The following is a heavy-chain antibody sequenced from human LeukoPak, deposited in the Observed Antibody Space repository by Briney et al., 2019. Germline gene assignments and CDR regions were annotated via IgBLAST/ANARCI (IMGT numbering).Heavy chain of an antibody. J-gene: IGHJ4*02. CDR1: GGSISSYY. CDR2: IYYSGTT. V-gene: IGHV4-59*01. Sequence: SETLSPTCTVSGGSISSYYWSWIRQPPGKGLEWIGYIYYSGTTDYNPSLKSRVTISVDTCNNQFSLKVSSVTAADTAVYYCARSSGAYRSFDYWGQGTLVPVSS. D-gene: IGHD1-26*01. CDR3: ARSSGAYRSFDY.